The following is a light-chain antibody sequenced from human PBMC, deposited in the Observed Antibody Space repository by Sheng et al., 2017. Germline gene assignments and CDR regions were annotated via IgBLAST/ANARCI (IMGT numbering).Light chain of an antibody. CDR3: QQTYSTPWT. CDR2: AAS. V-gene: IGKV1-39*01. CDR1: QSINHY. J-gene: IGKJ1*01. Sequence: DIQMTQSPSSLSASVGDRVTITCRTSQSINHYLNWYQQKPGKAPKLLIYAASSFQSGVPSRFSGSGSGADFTLTISSLQPEDFATYYCQQTYSTPWTFGQGTKVEIK.